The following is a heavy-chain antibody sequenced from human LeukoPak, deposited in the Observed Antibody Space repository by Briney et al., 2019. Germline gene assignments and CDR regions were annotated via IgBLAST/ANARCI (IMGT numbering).Heavy chain of an antibody. D-gene: IGHD6-6*01. CDR2: IYYSGST. V-gene: IGHV4-59*11. CDR1: GGSISSHY. Sequence: SKTLSLTCTVSGGSISSHYWSWIRQPPGKGLEWIGYIYYSGSTNYNPSLKTPVTLSIDTSKNQFSQTLSSVTAADTAFYYCAREGIYTSSSYFDYWGQGILVTVPS. CDR3: AREGIYTSSSYFDY. J-gene: IGHJ4*02.